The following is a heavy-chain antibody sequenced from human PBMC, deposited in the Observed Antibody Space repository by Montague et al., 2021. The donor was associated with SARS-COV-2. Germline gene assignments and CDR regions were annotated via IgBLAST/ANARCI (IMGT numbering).Heavy chain of an antibody. D-gene: IGHD6-13*01. Sequence: SETLSLTCTVSGGSISSSSYYWGWIRPPPGKGLEWIGSLYYTGSTYSNPSLKSRVTISVDTSKNQFSLKLSSVTAADTAVYYCARDSSSWYYWFDPWGQGTLVTVSS. J-gene: IGHJ5*02. V-gene: IGHV4-39*01. CDR1: GGSISSSSYY. CDR3: ARDSSSWYYWFDP. CDR2: LYYTGST.